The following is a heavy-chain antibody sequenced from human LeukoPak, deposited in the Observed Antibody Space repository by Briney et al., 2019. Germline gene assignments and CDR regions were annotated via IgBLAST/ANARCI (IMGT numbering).Heavy chain of an antibody. V-gene: IGHV3-7*01. CDR2: IKQDGSEK. D-gene: IGHD1-14*01. J-gene: IGHJ3*02. CDR3: ARDRGADRANAFDI. CDR1: GFTFSSYW. Sequence: GGSLRLSCAASGFTFSSYWMSWVRQAPGKGLEWEANIKQDGSEKYYVDSVKGRFTISRDNAKNSLYLQMNSLRAEDTAVYYCARDRGADRANAFDIWGQGTMVTVSS.